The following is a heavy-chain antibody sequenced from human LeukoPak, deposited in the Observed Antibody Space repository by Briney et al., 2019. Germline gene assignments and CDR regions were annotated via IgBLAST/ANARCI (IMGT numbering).Heavy chain of an antibody. CDR2: IYTSGST. J-gene: IGHJ4*02. D-gene: IGHD2-15*01. CDR1: GGSISSYY. CDR3: ARDAPLGYCSGGSCPNGLDY. V-gene: IGHV4-4*07. Sequence: SETLSLTCTVSGGSISSYYWSWIRQPAGKGLEWIGRIYTSGSTNYNPSLKSRVTMSVDTSKNQFSLKLSSVTAADTAVYYCARDAPLGYCSGGSCPNGLDYWGQGTLVTASS.